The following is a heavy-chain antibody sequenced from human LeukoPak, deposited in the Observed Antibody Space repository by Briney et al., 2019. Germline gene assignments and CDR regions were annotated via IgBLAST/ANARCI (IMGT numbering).Heavy chain of an antibody. CDR3: AKLNYDFWSDYYDPNWFDP. V-gene: IGHV3-20*04. J-gene: IGHJ5*02. CDR1: GFTFDDYG. Sequence: GGSLRLSCAASGFTFDDYGMSWVRQAPGKGLEWVSGINWNGGSTGYADSVKGRFTISRDNAKNSLYLQMNSLRAEDTAVYYCAKLNYDFWSDYYDPNWFDPWGQGTLVTVSS. CDR2: INWNGGST. D-gene: IGHD3-3*01.